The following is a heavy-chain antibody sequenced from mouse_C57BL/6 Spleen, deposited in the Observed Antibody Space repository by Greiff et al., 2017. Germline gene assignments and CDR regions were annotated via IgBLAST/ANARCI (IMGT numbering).Heavy chain of an antibody. CDR3: AIQDWDGAMDY. D-gene: IGHD4-1*01. V-gene: IGHV1-74*01. Sequence: VQLKEPGAELVKPGASVKVSCKASGYTFTSYWMHWVKQRPGQGLEWIGRIHPSDSDTNYNQNFKGTATLTVDKSSSTAYRQLSSLTSEDAAVYYGAIQDWDGAMDYWGQGTSVTVSS. J-gene: IGHJ4*01. CDR2: IHPSDSDT. CDR1: GYTFTSYW.